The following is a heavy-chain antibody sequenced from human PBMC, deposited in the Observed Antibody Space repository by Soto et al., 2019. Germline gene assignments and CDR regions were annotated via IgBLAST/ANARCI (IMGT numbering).Heavy chain of an antibody. D-gene: IGHD4-17*01. Sequence: QVQLVQSGAEVKKPGASVKVSCKASGYTFTSYGISWVRQAPGQGLEWMGWISAYNGNTNYAQKLQGRVTMNTDTSTSTAYMELRSLRSDDTAVYYCARDSHPGGYGDYGPVIDYYGMDVWGQGTTVTVSS. V-gene: IGHV1-18*01. J-gene: IGHJ6*02. CDR2: ISAYNGNT. CDR3: ARDSHPGGYGDYGPVIDYYGMDV. CDR1: GYTFTSYG.